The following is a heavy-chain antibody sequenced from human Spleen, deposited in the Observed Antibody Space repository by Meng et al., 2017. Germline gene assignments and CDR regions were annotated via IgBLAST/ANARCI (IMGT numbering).Heavy chain of an antibody. CDR1: GFTFSTYW. CDR3: ARVHEDGYNSFDY. CDR2: IKQDGGEE. D-gene: IGHD5-24*01. J-gene: IGHJ4*02. V-gene: IGHV3-7*01. Sequence: GGSLRLSCAASGFTFSTYWMSWVRQAPGKGLEWVASIKQDGGEEYYVGFVKGRFTISRDNDKNSLDLQMNSLRAEDTAVYYCARVHEDGYNSFDYWGQGTLVTVSS.